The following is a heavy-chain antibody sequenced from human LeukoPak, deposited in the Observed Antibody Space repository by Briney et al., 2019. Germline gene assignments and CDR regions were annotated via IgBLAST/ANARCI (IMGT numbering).Heavy chain of an antibody. Sequence: SQTLSLTCTVSGGSISSGDYYWSWIRQPPGKGLEWIGYIYYSGSTYYNPSLKSRVTISVDTSKNQFSLKLSSVTAADTAVYYCASALQVVITTGPQFDYWGQGTLVTVSS. CDR3: ASALQVVITTGPQFDY. CDR1: GGSISSGDYY. J-gene: IGHJ4*02. D-gene: IGHD3-22*01. CDR2: IYYSGST. V-gene: IGHV4-30-4*08.